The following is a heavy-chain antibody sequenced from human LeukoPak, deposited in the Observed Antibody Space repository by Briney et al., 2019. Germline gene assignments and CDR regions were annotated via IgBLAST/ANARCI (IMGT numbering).Heavy chain of an antibody. CDR2: INPSGGIS. CDR1: GCTFGAYY. CDR3: ASAQDHYQRSDYEPYFDY. Sequence: EASVKVSCKASGCTFGAYYIHWVQQAPGQGLEWMGIINPSGGISSYAQKFQGRVTMTSDTSTSTVYMELSGLRSEDTAVYYCASAQDHYQRSDYEPYFDYWGQGTLVTVSS. V-gene: IGHV1-46*01. D-gene: IGHD3-16*01. J-gene: IGHJ4*02.